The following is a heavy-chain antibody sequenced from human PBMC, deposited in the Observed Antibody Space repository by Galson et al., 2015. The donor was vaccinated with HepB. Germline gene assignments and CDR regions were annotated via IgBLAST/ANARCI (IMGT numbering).Heavy chain of an antibody. J-gene: IGHJ4*02. D-gene: IGHD1-26*01. V-gene: IGHV1-18*04. CDR2: ISAYNGNT. Sequence: SVKVSCKASGYTFTSYGISWVRQAPGQGLEWMGWISAYNGNTNYPQKFQGRVTITADESTSTAYMELSSLRSEDTAVYYCARGGSGSYYGADYWGQGTLVTVSS. CDR3: ARGGSGSYYGADY. CDR1: GYTFTSYG.